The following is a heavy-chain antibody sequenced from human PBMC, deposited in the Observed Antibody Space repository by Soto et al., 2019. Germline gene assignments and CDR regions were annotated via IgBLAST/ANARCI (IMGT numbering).Heavy chain of an antibody. Sequence: QVQLQESGPGLVKPSGTLSLTCAVSGDSVSSTHWWNWVRQPPGKGLEWIGEMYHSGSTNYNPSLKSRVTXSXXKSKNQFSLRLSSVTAADTAVYYCAASPGWWRLDHWGQGTLVTVPS. CDR2: MYHSGST. CDR3: AASPGWWRLDH. J-gene: IGHJ4*02. D-gene: IGHD6-19*01. CDR1: GDSVSSTHW. V-gene: IGHV4-4*02.